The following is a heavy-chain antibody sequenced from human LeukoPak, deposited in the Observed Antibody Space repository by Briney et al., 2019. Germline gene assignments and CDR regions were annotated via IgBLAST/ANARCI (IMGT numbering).Heavy chain of an antibody. CDR3: AGRIVGATKDAFDI. D-gene: IGHD1-26*01. CDR1: GYTFTDYY. J-gene: IGHJ3*02. Sequence: ASVKVSCKASGYTFTDYYMHWVRQAPGQGLEWMGWINPNSGGTNYAQKFQGRVTMTRDTSISTAYMELSRLRSDDTAVYYCAGRIVGATKDAFDIWGQGTMVTVSS. CDR2: INPNSGGT. V-gene: IGHV1-2*02.